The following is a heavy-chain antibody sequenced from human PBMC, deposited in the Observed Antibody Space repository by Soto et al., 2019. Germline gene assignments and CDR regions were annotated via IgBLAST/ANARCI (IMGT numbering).Heavy chain of an antibody. V-gene: IGHV1-46*01. CDR2: INPSGGST. Sequence: ASVKVSCKASGYTFTSYYMHWVRQAPGQGLEWMGIINPSGGSTSYAQKFQGRVTMTRDTSTSTVYMELSGLRSEDTAVYYCAREYYYDSSSSDAFDIWGQGTMVTVSS. D-gene: IGHD3-22*01. CDR3: AREYYYDSSSSDAFDI. J-gene: IGHJ3*02. CDR1: GYTFTSYY.